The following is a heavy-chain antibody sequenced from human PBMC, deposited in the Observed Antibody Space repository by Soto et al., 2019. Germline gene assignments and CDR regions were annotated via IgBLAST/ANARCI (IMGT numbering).Heavy chain of an antibody. CDR1: GYTFTGYY. Sequence: ASVKVSCKASGYTFTGYYMHWVRQAPGQGLEWIGWINPNSGGTNYAQKFQGWVTMTRDTSISTAYMELSRLRSDDTAVYYCARGDTAMAAYYYYGMDVWGQGTTVTVS. CDR2: INPNSGGT. D-gene: IGHD5-18*01. J-gene: IGHJ6*02. CDR3: ARGDTAMAAYYYYGMDV. V-gene: IGHV1-2*04.